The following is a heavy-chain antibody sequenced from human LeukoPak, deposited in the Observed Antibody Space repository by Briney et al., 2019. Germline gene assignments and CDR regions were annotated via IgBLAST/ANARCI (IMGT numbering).Heavy chain of an antibody. CDR3: ARERYYHFWRASCNDERGLKSYGMDV. D-gene: IGHD3-3*01. J-gene: IGHJ6*02. V-gene: IGHV1-46*01. CDR2: INPSGGSP. CDR1: GFTFTNYY. Sequence: ASVKVSCKASGFTFTNYYVHWVRQAPGQGLEWMGIINPSGGSPTYAQKFQGRLTMTGDTSTSTDHMELSSLRSDDTAVYYCARERYYHFWRASCNDERGLKSYGMDVWGRGTAVTVSS.